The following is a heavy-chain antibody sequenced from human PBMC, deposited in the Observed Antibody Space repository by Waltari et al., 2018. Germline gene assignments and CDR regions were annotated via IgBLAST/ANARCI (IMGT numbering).Heavy chain of an antibody. D-gene: IGHD1-26*01. V-gene: IGHV4-38-2*01. CDR1: GYSISSGYY. Sequence: SLTCAVSGYSISSGYYWGWIRQPPGKGLEWIGSIYHSGSTYYNPSLKSRVTISVDTSKNQFSLKLSSVTAADTAVYYCARQWELPYDAFDIWGQGTMVTVSS. J-gene: IGHJ3*02. CDR3: ARQWELPYDAFDI. CDR2: IYHSGST.